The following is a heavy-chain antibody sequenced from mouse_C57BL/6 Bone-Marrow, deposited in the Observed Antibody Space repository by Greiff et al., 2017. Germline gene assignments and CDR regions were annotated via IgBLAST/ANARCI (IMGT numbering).Heavy chain of an antibody. J-gene: IGHJ4*01. Sequence: EVQLQQSGPGLVKPSQSLSLTCSVTGYSITSGYYWNWIRQFPGNKLEWMGYISYDGSNNYNPSIKNRISITRDTSKQQFFLKLNSVTTEDTATYYCAKIYYYGTPYAMDYWGQGTSVTVSS. CDR2: ISYDGSN. CDR3: AKIYYYGTPYAMDY. V-gene: IGHV3-6*01. D-gene: IGHD1-1*01. CDR1: GYSITSGYY.